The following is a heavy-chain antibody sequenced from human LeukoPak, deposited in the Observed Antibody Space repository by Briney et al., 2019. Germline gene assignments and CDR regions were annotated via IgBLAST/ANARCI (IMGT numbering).Heavy chain of an antibody. Sequence: GGSLRLSCAASGFTFSSYWMSWVRQAPGKGLEWVANIKQDGSEKYYVDSVKGRFTISRDNAKNSLYLQMNSLRAEDTAVYYCARGLTMVRGVVTYDYWGQGTLVTVSS. J-gene: IGHJ4*02. CDR2: IKQDGSEK. D-gene: IGHD3-10*01. CDR1: GFTFSSYW. CDR3: ARGLTMVRGVVTYDY. V-gene: IGHV3-7*03.